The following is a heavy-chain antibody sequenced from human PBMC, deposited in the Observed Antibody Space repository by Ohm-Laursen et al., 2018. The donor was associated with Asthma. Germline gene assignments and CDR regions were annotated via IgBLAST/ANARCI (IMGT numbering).Heavy chain of an antibody. CDR3: VRAHSGSYSYAFDI. CDR2: IYNGGST. V-gene: IGHV3-53*01. J-gene: IGHJ3*02. Sequence: SLRLSCAASGFTFSSYAMNWVRQSPGKGLEWVPVIYNGGSTYHADSVRGRFTISRDNSKNTLYLQMNSLRGEGTAVYYCVRAHSGSYSYAFDIWGQGTVVTVSS. CDR1: GFTFSSYA. D-gene: IGHD1-26*01.